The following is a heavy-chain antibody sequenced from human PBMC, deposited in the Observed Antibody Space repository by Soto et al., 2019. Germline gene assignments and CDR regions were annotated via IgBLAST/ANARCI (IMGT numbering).Heavy chain of an antibody. J-gene: IGHJ5*02. D-gene: IGHD3-3*01. Sequence: PSETLSLTCTVSGGSISSYYWSWIRQPPGKGLEWIGYIYYSGSTNYNPSLKSRVTISVDTSKNQFSLKLSSVTAADTAVYYCARQVPAEDFWSGYFGYWFDPWGQGTLVTVSS. CDR2: IYYSGST. CDR1: GGSISSYY. CDR3: ARQVPAEDFWSGYFGYWFDP. V-gene: IGHV4-59*01.